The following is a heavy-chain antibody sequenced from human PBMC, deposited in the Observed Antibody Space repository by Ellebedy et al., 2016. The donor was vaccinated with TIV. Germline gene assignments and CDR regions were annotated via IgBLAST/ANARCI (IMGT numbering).Heavy chain of an antibody. J-gene: IGHJ1*01. D-gene: IGHD2-21*02. CDR2: IIAIFRTT. CDR3: ARSDSYRPDYFQH. V-gene: IGHV1-69*13. CDR1: GATFSAYG. Sequence: ASVKVSCKASGATFSAYGISWVRQAPGQGLEWMGGIIAIFRTTNYAQNFQGRVTITADESTSTAYLEVTSLTSEDTAVYYCARSDSYRPDYFQHWGQGTLVTVSS.